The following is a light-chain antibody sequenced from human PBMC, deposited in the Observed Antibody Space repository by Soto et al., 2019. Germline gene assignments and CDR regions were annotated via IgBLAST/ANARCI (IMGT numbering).Light chain of an antibody. CDR1: SSDVGGYDY. CDR2: DVT. V-gene: IGLV2-14*03. CDR3: SSYSSSSNLVV. J-gene: IGLJ2*01. Sequence: QSVLTQPASVSGSPGQWITISCTGTSSDVGGYDYVSLYQQYPGKAPKLMIYDVTNRPSGVSNRFSGSKSGNTASLTISGLPAEDEADYYCSSYSSSSNLVVFGGGTQLTVL.